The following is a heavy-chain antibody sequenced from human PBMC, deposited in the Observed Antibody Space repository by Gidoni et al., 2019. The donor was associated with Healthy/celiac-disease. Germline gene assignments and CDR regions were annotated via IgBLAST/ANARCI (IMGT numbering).Heavy chain of an antibody. CDR3: AKDTTMIVVVTYFDS. CDR2: ISGSGGST. V-gene: IGHV3-23*01. Sequence: EVHLLASGGCLVQPEGSLRLSCSASGFSFRSYAMSWVRQAPGKGLEWVSAISGSGGSTYYADSVKGRFTISKANSKNTLYLQMNSLRAEDTAVYSCAKDTTMIVVVTYFDSWGQGTLVTVSS. CDR1: GFSFRSYA. D-gene: IGHD3-22*01. J-gene: IGHJ4*02.